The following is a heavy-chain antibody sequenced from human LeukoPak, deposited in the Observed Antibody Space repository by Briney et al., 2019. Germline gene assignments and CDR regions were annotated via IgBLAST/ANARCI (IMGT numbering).Heavy chain of an antibody. J-gene: IGHJ4*02. D-gene: IGHD4-17*01. Sequence: SETLSLTCTVSGGSISSYYWSWIRQPPGKGLEWIGYIYYSGSTNYNPSLKSRVTISVDTSKNQFSLKLSSVTAADTAVYYCARDPPDGDYSFDYWGQGTLVTVSS. CDR1: GGSISSYY. V-gene: IGHV4-59*01. CDR3: ARDPPDGDYSFDY. CDR2: IYYSGST.